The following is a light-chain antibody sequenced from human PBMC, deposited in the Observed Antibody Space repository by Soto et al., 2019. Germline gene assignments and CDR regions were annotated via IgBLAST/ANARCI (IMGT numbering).Light chain of an antibody. CDR2: EAS. Sequence: DIQMTQSPSTLSASVGDRVTITCRASQSISDSLAWYQQKPGKAPKLLIYEASTLKSGVPSKFSGSRSGTEYTLNISSLQPDDFAIYYCQQYNGYWTFGQGTKAEIK. CDR3: QQYNGYWT. V-gene: IGKV1-5*03. J-gene: IGKJ1*01. CDR1: QSISDS.